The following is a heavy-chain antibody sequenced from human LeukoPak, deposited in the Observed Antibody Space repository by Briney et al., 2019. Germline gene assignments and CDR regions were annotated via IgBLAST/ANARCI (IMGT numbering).Heavy chain of an antibody. V-gene: IGHV4-38-2*01. D-gene: IGHD1-26*01. CDR1: GYSISSGYY. CDR3: ASRYPTFGPARASYYFDY. CDR2: IYHSGST. Sequence: SETLSLTCAVSGYSISSGYYWGWIRQPPGKGLEWIGSIYHSGSTYYNPSLKSRVTISVDTSKNQFSLKLSSVTAADTAVYYCASRYPTFGPARASYYFDYWGREPWSPSPQ. J-gene: IGHJ4*02.